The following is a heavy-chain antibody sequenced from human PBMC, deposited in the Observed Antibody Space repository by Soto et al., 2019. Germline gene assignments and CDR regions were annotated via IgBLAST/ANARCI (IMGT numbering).Heavy chain of an antibody. CDR3: ARIPRYSFPTSDPLDN. V-gene: IGHV1-69*01. CDR2: IIPIFGTT. Sequence: GSSVKGACKGAVGSYNIYICSWVRQAHGQGLEWMGSIIPIFGTTHYAQSFQGRLSITADQSSTTTYMELRSLTSHDTALYYCARIPRYSFPTSDPLDNWGQGTLVTVSS. D-gene: IGHD1-26*01. J-gene: IGHJ1*01. CDR1: VGSYNIYI.